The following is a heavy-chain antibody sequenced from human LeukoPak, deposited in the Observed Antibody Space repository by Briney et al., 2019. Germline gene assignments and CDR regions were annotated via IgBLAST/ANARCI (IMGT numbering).Heavy chain of an antibody. J-gene: IGHJ4*02. CDR1: GYTFTNYG. CDR3: AVRNRSSWSPFDF. V-gene: IGHV1-18*01. Sequence: ASVKVSCKASGYTFTNYGISWVRQAPGQGLEWMGWISAYKGDTNYAQKLQGRVTMTTDTSTSTAYMELRSLRSDDTAVYYCAVRNRSSWSPFDFWGQGTLVTVSS. CDR2: ISAYKGDT. D-gene: IGHD6-13*01.